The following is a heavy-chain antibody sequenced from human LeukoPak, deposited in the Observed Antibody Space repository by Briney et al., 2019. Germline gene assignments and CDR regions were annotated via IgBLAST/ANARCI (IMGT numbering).Heavy chain of an antibody. CDR3: ARHGQWLVEYYFDY. V-gene: IGHV4-34*01. CDR1: GGSFSGYY. CDR2: INHSGST. J-gene: IGHJ4*02. D-gene: IGHD6-19*01. Sequence: SETLSLTCAVYGGSFSGYYWSWIRQPPGKGLEWIGEINHSGSTNYNPSLKSRVTISVDTSKNQFSLKLSSVTAADTAVYYCARHGQWLVEYYFDYWGQGTLVTVSS.